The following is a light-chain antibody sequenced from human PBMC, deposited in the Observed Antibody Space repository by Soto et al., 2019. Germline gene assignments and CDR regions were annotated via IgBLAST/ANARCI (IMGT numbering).Light chain of an antibody. CDR2: GAS. CDR1: QSVSSSY. Sequence: VLTLSAGTLSLTPGERATLSCRASQSVSSSYLAWSQQKPGQAPRLLIYGASSRATGIPDRFSGSGSGTDFTLTISRLEPEDFAVYFCHQYGSSPWTFGQGTNVDIK. V-gene: IGKV3-20*01. J-gene: IGKJ1*01. CDR3: HQYGSSPWT.